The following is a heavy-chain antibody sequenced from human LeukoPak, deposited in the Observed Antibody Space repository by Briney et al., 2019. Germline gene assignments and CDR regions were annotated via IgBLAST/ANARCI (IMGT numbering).Heavy chain of an antibody. CDR1: GGSFSGYY. CDR2: INHSGST. CDR3: ARGTPAPLLDIVVVPAARDKAYYFDY. Sequence: PSETLSLTCAVYGGSFSGYYWSWIRQPPGKGLEWIGEINHSGSTNYNPSLKSRVTISVDTSKNQFSLKLSSMTAADTAVYYCARGTPAPLLDIVVVPAARDKAYYFDYWGQGTLVTVSS. D-gene: IGHD2-2*03. J-gene: IGHJ4*02. V-gene: IGHV4-34*01.